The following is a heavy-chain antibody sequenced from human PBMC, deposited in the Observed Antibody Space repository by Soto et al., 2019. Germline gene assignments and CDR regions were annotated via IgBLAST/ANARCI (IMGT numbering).Heavy chain of an antibody. CDR3: ASTTAFAY. CDR2: IYSDGTT. CDR1: VFTVSSSY. Sequence: GGSLRLSCAASVFTVSSSYMSWVRQAPGKWLEWFSLIYSDGTTXXSDSVKGRXXISRDDSENTLXLQMNXERSEDTAVYYCASTTAFAYWCQGTLVTVSS. D-gene: IGHD4-17*01. V-gene: IGHV3-66*01. J-gene: IGHJ4*02.